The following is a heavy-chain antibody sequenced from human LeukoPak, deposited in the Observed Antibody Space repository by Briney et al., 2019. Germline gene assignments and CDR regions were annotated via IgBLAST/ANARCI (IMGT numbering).Heavy chain of an antibody. CDR3: AKDRGYYDSSGYYRPPGDY. V-gene: IGHV3-48*01. Sequence: GGSLRLSCAASGFTFSSYSMNWVRQAPGKGLEWVSYISSSSSTIYYADSVKGRFTISRDNSKNTLYLQMNSLRAEDTAVYYCAKDRGYYDSSGYYRPPGDYWGQGTLVTVSS. CDR1: GFTFSSYS. J-gene: IGHJ4*02. CDR2: ISSSSSTI. D-gene: IGHD3-22*01.